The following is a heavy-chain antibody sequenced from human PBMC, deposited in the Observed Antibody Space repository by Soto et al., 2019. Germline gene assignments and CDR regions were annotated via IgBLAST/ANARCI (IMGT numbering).Heavy chain of an antibody. CDR2: IKSKTDGGTT. Sequence: GGSLRLSCAASGFTFSNAWMNWVRQAPGKGLEWVGRIKSKTDGGTTDYAAPVKGRFTISRDDSKNTLYLQMNSLKTEDTAVYYCTTEGSSWSRLNDYYYYYGMDVWGQGTTVTVSS. CDR3: TTEGSSWSRLNDYYYYYGMDV. D-gene: IGHD6-13*01. V-gene: IGHV3-15*07. J-gene: IGHJ6*02. CDR1: GFTFSNAW.